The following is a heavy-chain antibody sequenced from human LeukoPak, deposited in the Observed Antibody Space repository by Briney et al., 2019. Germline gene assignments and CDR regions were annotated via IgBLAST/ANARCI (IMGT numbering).Heavy chain of an antibody. Sequence: ASVKVSCKASGYTFTSCGISWVRQAPGQGLEWMGWISAYNGNTNYAQKLQGRVTMTTDTSTSTAYMELRSLRSDDTAVYYCARVGDYYYDSSGYPNWFDPWGQGTLVTVSS. CDR2: ISAYNGNT. V-gene: IGHV1-18*01. CDR1: GYTFTSCG. CDR3: ARVGDYYYDSSGYPNWFDP. D-gene: IGHD3-22*01. J-gene: IGHJ5*02.